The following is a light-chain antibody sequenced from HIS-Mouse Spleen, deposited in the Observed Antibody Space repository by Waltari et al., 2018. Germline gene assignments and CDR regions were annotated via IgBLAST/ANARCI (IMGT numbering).Light chain of an antibody. CDR2: EGS. J-gene: IGLJ2*01. Sequence: QSALTQPASVSGSPGQSITISCPGTSSDVGRYNLVSWYQQHTGKAPKLMIYEGSKRPSGVSNRFSGSKSGNTASLTISGLQAEDEADYYCCSYAGSSTLVFGGGTKLTVL. V-gene: IGLV2-23*01. CDR1: SSDVGRYNL. CDR3: CSYAGSSTLV.